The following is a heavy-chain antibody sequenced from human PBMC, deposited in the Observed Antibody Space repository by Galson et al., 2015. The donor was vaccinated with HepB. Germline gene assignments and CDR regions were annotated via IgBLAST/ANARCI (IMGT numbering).Heavy chain of an antibody. CDR2: IIPFFNTA. CDR3: AKRTRGSVDFYYYMDV. D-gene: IGHD3-10*01. V-gene: IGHV1-69*13. J-gene: IGHJ6*03. CDR1: GGTFSSHP. Sequence: SVKVSCKASGGTFSSHPIRWVRQAPGQGLEWMGGIIPFFNTANYAQKFQGRVTITADETTSTAYMELSSLRSEDTAVYYCAKRTRGSVDFYYYMDVWGKGTTVIVSS.